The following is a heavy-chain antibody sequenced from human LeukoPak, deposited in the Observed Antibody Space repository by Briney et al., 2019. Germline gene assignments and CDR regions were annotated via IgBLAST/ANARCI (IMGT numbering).Heavy chain of an antibody. D-gene: IGHD3-10*01. V-gene: IGHV4-4*02. CDR1: GGSISSSNW. CDR2: IYHSGST. CDR3: ARGGYYGSGSYYSYYYYYMDV. Sequence: PSETLSLTCAVSGGSISSSNWWSWVRQPPGKGLEWIGEIYHSGSTNYNPSLKSRVTISVDKSKNQFSLKLSSVTAADTAVYYCARGGYYGSGSYYSYYYYYMDVWGKGTTVTISS. J-gene: IGHJ6*03.